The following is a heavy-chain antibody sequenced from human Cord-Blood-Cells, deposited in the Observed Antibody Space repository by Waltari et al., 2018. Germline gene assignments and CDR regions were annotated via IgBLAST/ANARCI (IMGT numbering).Heavy chain of an antibody. Sequence: QVQLVQSGSELKKPGASVKVSCKASGYTFTSYAMNWVRQAPGQGLEWMAWINTNTGNPTYAQGLTGRFVFSLDTSVSPAYLQISSLKAEDTAVYYCAREYCSSTSCYYYYYYYMDVWGKGTTVTVSS. CDR3: AREYCSSTSCYYYYYYYMDV. V-gene: IGHV7-4-1*02. D-gene: IGHD2-2*01. J-gene: IGHJ6*03. CDR1: GYTFTSYA. CDR2: INTNTGNP.